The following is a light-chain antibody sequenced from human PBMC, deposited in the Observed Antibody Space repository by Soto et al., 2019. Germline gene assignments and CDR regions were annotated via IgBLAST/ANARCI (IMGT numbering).Light chain of an antibody. CDR3: QQYNNWS. J-gene: IGKJ5*01. CDR1: QSVGSN. V-gene: IGKV3-15*01. Sequence: EVVMTQSPAALSVSPGETATLSCRASQSVGSNLAWYQQKPGQAPRLLIYAASTRATGIPARFSGSGSGTEFTLTISSLQSEDFAVYYCQQYNNWSFGQGTQLEIK. CDR2: AAS.